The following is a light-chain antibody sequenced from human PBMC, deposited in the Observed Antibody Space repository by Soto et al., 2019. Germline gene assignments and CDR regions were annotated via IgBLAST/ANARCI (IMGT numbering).Light chain of an antibody. CDR3: QQSNNWPRE. V-gene: IGKV3-15*01. CDR1: QSVSSN. CDR2: GAS. J-gene: IGKJ1*01. Sequence: EIVMTQSPATLSVSPGERATLSCRASQSVSSNLAWYQQKPGQAPRLLIYGASTRATGIPARFSGSGSGTEFTLTISSLQSEDFAVYYCQQSNNWPREFGQGTKLEIK.